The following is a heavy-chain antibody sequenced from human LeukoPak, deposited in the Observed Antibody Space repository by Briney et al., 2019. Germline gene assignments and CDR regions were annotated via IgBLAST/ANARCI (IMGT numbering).Heavy chain of an antibody. D-gene: IGHD2-21*01. J-gene: IGHJ4*02. CDR1: GFTFSSYS. CDR3: AKDPPPSSIPFDY. V-gene: IGHV3-21*01. Sequence: PGGSLKLSCEASGFTFSSYSMNWVRQAPGKGLEWVSSISSSSSYTYYADSVKGRFTISRDNAKNSLYLQMNSLRAEDTAVYYFAKDPPPSSIPFDYWGQGTLVTVSS. CDR2: ISSSSSYT.